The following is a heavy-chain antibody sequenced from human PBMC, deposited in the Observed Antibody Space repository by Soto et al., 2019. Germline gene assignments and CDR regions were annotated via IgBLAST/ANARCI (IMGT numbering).Heavy chain of an antibody. D-gene: IGHD6-19*01. V-gene: IGHV3-30*18. J-gene: IGHJ4*02. Sequence: QVQLVESGGGVVQPGRSLRLSCAASGFTFSSYGMHWVRQAPGKGLERVAVISYDGSNKYYADSVKGRFTISRDNSKNTLYLQMNSLRAEDTAVYYCAKDRGSSGWPTFDYWGQGTLVTVSS. CDR1: GFTFSSYG. CDR2: ISYDGSNK. CDR3: AKDRGSSGWPTFDY.